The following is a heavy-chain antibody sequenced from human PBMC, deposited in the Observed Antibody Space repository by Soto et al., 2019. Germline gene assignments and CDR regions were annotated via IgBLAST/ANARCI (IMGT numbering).Heavy chain of an antibody. CDR2: ISGSGGST. CDR1: GFTFSSYA. V-gene: IGHV3-23*01. Sequence: PGGSLRLSCAASGFTFSSYAMSWVRQAPGKGLEWVSAISGSGGSTYYADSVKGRFTISRDNSKNTLYLQMNSLRAEDTAVYYCAKDECSGGSCSDAFDIWGQGTMVTVSS. J-gene: IGHJ3*02. D-gene: IGHD2-15*01. CDR3: AKDECSGGSCSDAFDI.